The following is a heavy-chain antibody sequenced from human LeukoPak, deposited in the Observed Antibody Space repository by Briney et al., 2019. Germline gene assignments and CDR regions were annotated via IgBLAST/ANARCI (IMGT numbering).Heavy chain of an antibody. CDR3: ERGVRYCSSTSCPSLSHFDY. J-gene: IGHJ4*02. D-gene: IGHD2-2*01. Sequence: SETLSLTCAVYGGSFSGYYWSWIRQPPGKGLEWIGEINHSGSTNYNPSLKSRVTISVDTSKNQFSLKLSSVTAADTAVYYCERGVRYCSSTSCPSLSHFDYWGQGTLVTVSS. CDR2: INHSGST. V-gene: IGHV4-34*01. CDR1: GGSFSGYY.